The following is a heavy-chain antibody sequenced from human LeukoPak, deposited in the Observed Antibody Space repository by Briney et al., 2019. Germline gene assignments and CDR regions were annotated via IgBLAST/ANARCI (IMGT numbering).Heavy chain of an antibody. CDR3: ARDRSSGGLAGNWFDP. Sequence: SVKVSCKASGGTFSSYAISWVRQAPGQGLEWVGGIIPIFGTANYAQKFQGRVTITADESTSTAYMELSSLRSEDTAVYYCARDRSSGGLAGNWFDPWGQGTLVTVSS. CDR1: GGTFSSYA. V-gene: IGHV1-69*13. J-gene: IGHJ5*02. CDR2: IIPIFGTA. D-gene: IGHD2-15*01.